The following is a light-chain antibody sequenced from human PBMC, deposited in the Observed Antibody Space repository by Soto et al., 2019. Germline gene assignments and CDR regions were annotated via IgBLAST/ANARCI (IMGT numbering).Light chain of an antibody. CDR3: CSYATYNMI. CDR2: DVT. Sequence: QSALTQPRSVSGSPGQSVTISCTGTTSDLGSYDYVSWYQQHPGRAPKLMIYDVTKRPSGVPDRFSGSKSGNTASLTISRLQAEDEADYYCCSYATYNMILGGGTKLTVL. CDR1: TSDLGSYDY. J-gene: IGLJ2*01. V-gene: IGLV2-11*01.